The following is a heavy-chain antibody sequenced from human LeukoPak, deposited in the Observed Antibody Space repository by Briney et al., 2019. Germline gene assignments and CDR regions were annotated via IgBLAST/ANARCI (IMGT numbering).Heavy chain of an antibody. V-gene: IGHV1-18*01. D-gene: IGHD1-26*01. CDR1: GYTFIRYG. J-gene: IGHJ4*02. CDR2: ISTYNGNT. CDR3: AREESIGSYQFLHDY. Sequence: GASVKVSCKASGYTFIRYGITWVRQAPGHGLEWMAWISTYNGNTKYAQKFQGRVTMTTDTSTSTAYMELRSLTSDDTAVYYCAREESIGSYQFLHDYWGQGTLVTVSS.